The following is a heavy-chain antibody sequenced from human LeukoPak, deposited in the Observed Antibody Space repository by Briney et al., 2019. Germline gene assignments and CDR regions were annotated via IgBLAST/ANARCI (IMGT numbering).Heavy chain of an antibody. CDR1: GGSFSGYY. J-gene: IGHJ6*04. V-gene: IGHV4-34*01. CDR2: INHSGTT. Sequence: KPSETLSLTCAVHGGSFSGYYWTWIRQPPGKGLEWIGEINHSGTTNYNPSLKSRVTISVDTSKNQFSLKLTSVTAADTAVYYCAREAAYYDFWSGPSGVWGKGTTVTVSS. D-gene: IGHD3-3*01. CDR3: AREAAYYDFWSGPSGV.